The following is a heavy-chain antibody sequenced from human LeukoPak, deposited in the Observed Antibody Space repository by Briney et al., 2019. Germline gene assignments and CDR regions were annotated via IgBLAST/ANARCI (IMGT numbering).Heavy chain of an antibody. J-gene: IGHJ3*02. CDR2: ISSSSSYI. D-gene: IGHD3-22*01. Sequence: PGGSLRLSCAASGFTFSSYSMNWVRQAPGKGLEWVSSISSSSSYIYYADSVKGRFTISRDNAKNSLYLQMNSLRAEDTAVYYCARGLGSSGYYGLYDAFDIWGQGTMVTVSS. CDR3: ARGLGSSGYYGLYDAFDI. V-gene: IGHV3-21*01. CDR1: GFTFSSYS.